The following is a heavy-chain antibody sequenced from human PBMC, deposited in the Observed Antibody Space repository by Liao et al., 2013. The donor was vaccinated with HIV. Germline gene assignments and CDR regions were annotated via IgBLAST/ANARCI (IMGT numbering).Heavy chain of an antibody. D-gene: IGHD3-22*01. J-gene: IGHJ3*01. V-gene: IGHV4-61*02. CDR2: IYTSGST. CDR3: ARDYYYDSSGYGVGAYDV. Sequence: QVQLQESGPGLVKPSQTLSLTCTVSGGSISSGSYYWSWIRQPAGKGLEWIGRIYTSGSTNYNPSLKSRVTISVDTYKNQFSVKLSSVTAADTAVYYCARDYYYDSSGYGVGAYDVWSQGT. CDR1: GGSISSGSYY.